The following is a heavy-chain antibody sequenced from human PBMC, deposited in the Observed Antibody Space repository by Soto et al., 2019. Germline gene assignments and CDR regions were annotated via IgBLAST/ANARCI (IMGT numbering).Heavy chain of an antibody. J-gene: IGHJ4*02. D-gene: IGHD5-12*01. Sequence: GGSLRLSCAASGFTVSSNYMSWVRQAPGKGLEWVSVIYSGASTYYADSVKGRFTMSRDKSKKTLYLQMNSLRAEDTAVYYCARDGRSSGYDSWGVDYWGQGTLVTVSS. CDR1: GFTVSSNY. V-gene: IGHV3-66*01. CDR2: IYSGAST. CDR3: ARDGRSSGYDSWGVDY.